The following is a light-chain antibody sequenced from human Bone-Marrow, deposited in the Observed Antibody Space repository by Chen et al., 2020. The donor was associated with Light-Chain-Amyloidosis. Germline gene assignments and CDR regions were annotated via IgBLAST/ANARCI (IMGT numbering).Light chain of an antibody. CDR1: SSDVGGYNY. CDR3: SSFTRNNALV. J-gene: IGLJ2*01. CDR2: DVP. V-gene: IGLV2-14*03. Sequence: QSALTQPASVSGSPRQSITISCTGTSSDVGGYNYVSWYQQHPGKAPKLIIYDVPYRPSGVSNRFSGSKSGNTASLTISGLQAEDEADYYCSSFTRNNALVFGGGTKLTVL.